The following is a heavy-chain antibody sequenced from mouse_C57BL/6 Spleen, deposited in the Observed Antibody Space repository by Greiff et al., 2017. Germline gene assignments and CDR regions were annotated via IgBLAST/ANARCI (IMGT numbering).Heavy chain of an antibody. D-gene: IGHD2-1*01. Sequence: QVQLQQSGAELVRPGASVTLSCKASGYTFTDYEMHWVKQTPVHGLEWIGAIDPETGGTAYNQKFKGKAILTADKSSSTAYMELRSLTSEDSAVYYCARLDGNYWCFDVWGTGTTVTVSS. J-gene: IGHJ1*03. CDR1: GYTFTDYE. V-gene: IGHV1-15*01. CDR3: ARLDGNYWCFDV. CDR2: IDPETGGT.